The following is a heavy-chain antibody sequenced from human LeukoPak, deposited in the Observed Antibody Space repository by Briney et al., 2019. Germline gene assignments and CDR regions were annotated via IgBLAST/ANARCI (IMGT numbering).Heavy chain of an antibody. D-gene: IGHD3-22*01. Sequence: PGGSLRLSCAASGFTVSSNYMSWVRQAPGKGLDWVSVIGASGADTYYSDSVKGRFTVSRDNSKDTLFLHMSSLRAEDTAVYFCATRPRDSSGYYLGAFDGWGQGTTVTVSS. CDR1: GFTVSSNY. J-gene: IGHJ3*01. CDR3: ATRPRDSSGYYLGAFDG. V-gene: IGHV3-23*01. CDR2: IGASGADT.